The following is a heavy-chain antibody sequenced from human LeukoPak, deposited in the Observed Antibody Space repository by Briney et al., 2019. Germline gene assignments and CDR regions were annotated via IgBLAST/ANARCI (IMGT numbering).Heavy chain of an antibody. Sequence: GGSLRLSCAASGFTFSSYAMSWVRRAPGKGLEWVSEISGSGGSTYYADSVKGRFTISRDNAKNSLYLQMNSLRAEDTAVYYCASVAYSSSFYFDYWGQGTLVTVSS. CDR1: GFTFSSYA. V-gene: IGHV3-23*01. D-gene: IGHD6-6*01. J-gene: IGHJ4*02. CDR2: ISGSGGST. CDR3: ASVAYSSSFYFDY.